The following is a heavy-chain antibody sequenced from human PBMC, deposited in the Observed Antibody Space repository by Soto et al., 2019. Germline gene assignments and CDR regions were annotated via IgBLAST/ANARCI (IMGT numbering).Heavy chain of an antibody. CDR2: IKSKTDGGTT. Sequence: SVSNAWLNWVGPAPGKGLAWVGSIKSKTDGGTTDYAAPVKGGFTISRDDSKNTLYLQMNSLKTEDTTVYYCTTAKASSCRGYLDLWGRGTMVTVSS. J-gene: IGHJ2*01. D-gene: IGHD6-19*01. CDR1: SVSNAW. V-gene: IGHV3-15*07. CDR3: TTAKASSCRGYLDL.